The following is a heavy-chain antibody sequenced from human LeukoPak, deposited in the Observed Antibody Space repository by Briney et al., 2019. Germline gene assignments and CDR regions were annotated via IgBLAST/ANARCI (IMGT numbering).Heavy chain of an antibody. J-gene: IGHJ6*02. D-gene: IGHD3-10*01. Sequence: SETLSLTCTVSGGSISSYYWSWIRQPPGKGLEWIGYIYYSGSTNYNPSLKSRVTISVDTSKNQFSLKLSSVTAADTAVYYCARLGYGSGSYYTLPYYGMDVWGQGTTVTVSS. CDR2: IYYSGST. CDR3: ARLGYGSGSYYTLPYYGMDV. V-gene: IGHV4-59*08. CDR1: GGSISSYY.